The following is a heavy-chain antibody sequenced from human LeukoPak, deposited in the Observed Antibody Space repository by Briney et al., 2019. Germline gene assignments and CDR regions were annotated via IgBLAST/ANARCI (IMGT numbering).Heavy chain of an antibody. CDR3: ARNQQLGGHSYYYYGMDV. Sequence: GGSLRLSCVGSGFTSIAYALTWARQAPGKGLEWVSGISGGGVTTYYADSVKGRFTISRDNSKNTLYLQMNSLGADDTAIYYCARNQQLGGHSYYYYGMDVWGQGTTVTVSS. D-gene: IGHD3-16*01. CDR2: ISGGGVTT. V-gene: IGHV3-23*01. CDR1: GFTSIAYA. J-gene: IGHJ6*02.